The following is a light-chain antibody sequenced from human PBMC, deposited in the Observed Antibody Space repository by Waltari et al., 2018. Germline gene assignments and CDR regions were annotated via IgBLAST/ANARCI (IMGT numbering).Light chain of an antibody. Sequence: AIQMTQSPSSLVASVRDSVTITCRASQVIQSDLGWYQQKAGKAPNRLIHSAITLQSGVPARFSGSESGTDFTLTINGLQPEDFATYYCLQDYEYPLTFGGGTRVDMK. CDR1: QVIQSD. CDR3: LQDYEYPLT. V-gene: IGKV1-6*01. J-gene: IGKJ4*01. CDR2: SAI.